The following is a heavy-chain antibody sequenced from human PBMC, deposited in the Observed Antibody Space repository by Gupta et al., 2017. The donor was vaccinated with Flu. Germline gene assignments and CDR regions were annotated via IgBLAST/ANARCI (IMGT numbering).Heavy chain of an antibody. J-gene: IGHJ6*02. D-gene: IGHD1-1*01. CDR1: GFSFSDHE. Sequence: EVRLVESGGGLVQPGGSLRLSCAASGFSFSDHEMNWVRQAPGKGLESISYISHSGNTIYYADSVRGRFTISRDNTENSLFLQMNSLRAEDTGVYYCARGTQLERRGRYHYGMDVWGQGTTVTVSS. CDR2: ISHSGNTI. V-gene: IGHV3-48*03. CDR3: ARGTQLERRGRYHYGMDV.